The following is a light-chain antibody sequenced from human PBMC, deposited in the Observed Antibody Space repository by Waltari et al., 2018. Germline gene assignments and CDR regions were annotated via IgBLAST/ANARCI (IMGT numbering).Light chain of an antibody. J-gene: IGKJ5*01. CDR3: QQRSSGPPVT. CDR2: NAS. V-gene: IGKV3-11*01. CDR1: QSVSTY. Sequence: EVVLTQSPPTLSLSPGERATLSCRASQSVSTYLAWYQHKPGQPPRPLIFNASSRATGVPTRFSGSGSGTDFTLTISSLEPEDFAVYYCQQRSSGPPVTFGQGTRVEI.